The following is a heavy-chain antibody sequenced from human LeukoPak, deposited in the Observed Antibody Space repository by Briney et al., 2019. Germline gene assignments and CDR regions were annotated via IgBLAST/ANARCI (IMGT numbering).Heavy chain of an antibody. CDR2: ISSSGSTI. Sequence: MTGGSLRLSCAASGFTFSDYYMSWIHQAPGKGLEWVSYISSSGSTIYYADSVKGRFTISRDNAKNSLYLQMNSLRAEDTAVYYCARDVQTSGWYDYWGQGTLVTVSS. V-gene: IGHV3-11*01. D-gene: IGHD6-19*01. CDR3: ARDVQTSGWYDY. J-gene: IGHJ4*02. CDR1: GFTFSDYY.